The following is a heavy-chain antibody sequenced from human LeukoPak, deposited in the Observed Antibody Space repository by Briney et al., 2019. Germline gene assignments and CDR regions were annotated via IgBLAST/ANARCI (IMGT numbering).Heavy chain of an antibody. CDR3: AKDRVAGTGGGDDAFDI. CDR2: ISGSGGST. D-gene: IGHD6-19*01. V-gene: IGHV3-23*01. Sequence: GESLRLSCAASGFTFSSYAMSWVRQAPGKGLEWVSAISGSGGSTYYADSVKGRFTISRDNSKNTLYLQLNGLRGEDTAVYYCAKDRVAGTGGGDDAFDIWGQGTMVTVSS. CDR1: GFTFSSYA. J-gene: IGHJ3*02.